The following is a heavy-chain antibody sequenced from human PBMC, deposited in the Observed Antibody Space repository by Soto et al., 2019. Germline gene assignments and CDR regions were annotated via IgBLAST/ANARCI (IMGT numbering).Heavy chain of an antibody. CDR1: GXTFSSFW. Sequence: HPXGSLRLSCTASGXTFSSFWMAWVRQAPGKGLEWVSAIIGSADSSYYADYVKGRFDISRENPKNTLYLQMDSLRSEYTGVYFCAKVGIGSFSHKHHFEHWGQGTQGTVS. CDR2: IIGSADSS. J-gene: IGHJ4*02. D-gene: IGHD2-2*03. V-gene: IGHV3-23*01. CDR3: AKVGIGSFSHKHHFEH.